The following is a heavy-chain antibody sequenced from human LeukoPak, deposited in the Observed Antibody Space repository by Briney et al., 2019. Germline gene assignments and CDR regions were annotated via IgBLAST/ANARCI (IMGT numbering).Heavy chain of an antibody. Sequence: AASVKVSCKASGYTFTSYTIHWVRQAPGQRLEWMGWISTDKGYTKYSQKFQGRVTITRDTSASTAYMELSSLRSEDTAVYYCARGRVQYQLLSASDNWFDPWGQGTLVSVSS. CDR3: ARGRVQYQLLSASDNWFDP. D-gene: IGHD2-2*01. V-gene: IGHV1-3*04. CDR2: ISTDKGYT. CDR1: GYTFTSYT. J-gene: IGHJ5*02.